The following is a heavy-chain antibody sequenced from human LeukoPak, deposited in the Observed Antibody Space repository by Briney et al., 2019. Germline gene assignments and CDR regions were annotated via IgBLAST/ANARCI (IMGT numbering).Heavy chain of an antibody. V-gene: IGHV3-30-3*01. J-gene: IGHJ4*02. D-gene: IGHD3-22*01. CDR3: ARTMIVVVTPLDY. CDR2: ISYDGSNK. Sequence: GGSLRLSCAASGFTFSSHAMHWVRQAPGKGLEWVAVISYDGSNKYYADSVKGRFTISTDNSKNTLYLQMNSLRAEDTAVYYCARTMIVVVTPLDYWGQGTLVTVSS. CDR1: GFTFSSHA.